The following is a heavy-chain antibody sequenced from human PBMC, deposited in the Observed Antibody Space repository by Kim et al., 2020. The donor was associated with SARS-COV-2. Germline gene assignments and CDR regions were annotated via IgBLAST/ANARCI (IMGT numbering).Heavy chain of an antibody. V-gene: IGHV3-23*01. CDR3: AKRGDSRFFDM. J-gene: IGHJ3*02. Sequence: KNYAESVKGRFTISRDNSKNTLFLQVNSLRAEDTAVYYCAKRGDSRFFDMWGQGTMLTVSS. CDR2: K.